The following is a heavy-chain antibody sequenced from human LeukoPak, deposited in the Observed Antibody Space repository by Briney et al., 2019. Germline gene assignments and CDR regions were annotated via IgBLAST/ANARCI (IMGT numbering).Heavy chain of an antibody. Sequence: GGSLRLSCAASGFTFSSYAMHWVRQAPGKGLEWVAVISYDGSNKYYADSVKGRFTISRDNSKNTLNLQMNSLRAEDTAVYYCARCSGYGMDVWGQGTTVTVSS. J-gene: IGHJ6*02. D-gene: IGHD3-10*02. V-gene: IGHV3-30-3*01. CDR1: GFTFSSYA. CDR3: ARCSGYGMDV. CDR2: ISYDGSNK.